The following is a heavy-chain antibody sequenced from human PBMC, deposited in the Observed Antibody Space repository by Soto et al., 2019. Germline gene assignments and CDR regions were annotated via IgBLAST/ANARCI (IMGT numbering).Heavy chain of an antibody. J-gene: IGHJ4*02. CDR3: ARDHYDHRAYPL. D-gene: IGHD3-22*01. V-gene: IGHV3-48*02. CDR1: DFTVSSFN. Sequence: PGGALRLSCEASDFTVSSFNMNLVRQAPGKGLEWVSYISSSSESIYYATAVKGRFTIFRDNPPRSVFVQLNSLRDGCTAVYYWARDHYDHRAYPLWGQGTRVTVSS. CDR2: ISSSSESI.